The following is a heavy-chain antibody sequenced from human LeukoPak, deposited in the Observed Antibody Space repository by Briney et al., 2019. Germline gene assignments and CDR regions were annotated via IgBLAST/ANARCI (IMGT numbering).Heavy chain of an antibody. CDR1: GYTFTSYT. V-gene: IGHV7-4-1*02. Sequence: ASVKVSCKASGYTFTSYTMNWVRQAPGQGLEWMGWINTNTGNPTYAQGFTGRFVFSLDTSVSTAYLQISSLKAEDTAVYYCARVRAGTRKVSWFDPWGQGTLVTVSS. CDR2: INTNTGNP. CDR3: ARVRAGTRKVSWFDP. D-gene: IGHD1-1*01. J-gene: IGHJ5*02.